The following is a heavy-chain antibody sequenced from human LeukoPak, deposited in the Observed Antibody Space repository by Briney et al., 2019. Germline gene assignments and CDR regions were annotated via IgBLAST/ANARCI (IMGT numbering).Heavy chain of an antibody. CDR1: GFSLRDYS. Sequence: PGGSLRLSCAASGFSLRDYSMDWVRQAPGKGLEWVSATSGSGGSTYCADSVKDRFAISRDNSKNTLYLQMNSLRAEDTAVYYCALQTYYDFFDYWGQGTLVTVSS. CDR3: ALQTYYDFFDY. CDR2: TSGSGGST. V-gene: IGHV3-23*01. J-gene: IGHJ4*02. D-gene: IGHD3-3*01.